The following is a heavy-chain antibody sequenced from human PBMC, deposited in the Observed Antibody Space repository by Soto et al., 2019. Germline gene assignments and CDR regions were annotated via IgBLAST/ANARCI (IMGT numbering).Heavy chain of an antibody. D-gene: IGHD3-10*01. J-gene: IGHJ4*02. CDR2: INPNSGNI. CDR1: GDTFTTYD. CDR3: ARGRASGSYYLLDY. Sequence: ASVTVSCKASGDTFTTYDINWVRQATGHGLEWMGWINPNSGNIGYAQRFQGRVTMTRDTAIRTAYMEVSSLRSDDTAVYYCARGRASGSYYLLDYWGQGTLVTVPQ. V-gene: IGHV1-8*01.